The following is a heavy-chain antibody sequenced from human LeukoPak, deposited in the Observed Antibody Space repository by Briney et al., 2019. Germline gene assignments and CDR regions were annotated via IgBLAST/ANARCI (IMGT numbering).Heavy chain of an antibody. Sequence: PGGSLRLSCAASGFTVSSNYMSWVRQAPGKGLVWVSVIYSGGSTYYADSVKGRFTISRDNSKNTLYLQMNSLRAEDTAVYYCARAGITMIDPSLREPHKNWYFDLWGRGTLVTVSS. CDR1: GFTVSSNY. V-gene: IGHV3-53*01. CDR3: ARAGITMIDPSLREPHKNWYFDL. J-gene: IGHJ2*01. D-gene: IGHD3-22*01. CDR2: IYSGGST.